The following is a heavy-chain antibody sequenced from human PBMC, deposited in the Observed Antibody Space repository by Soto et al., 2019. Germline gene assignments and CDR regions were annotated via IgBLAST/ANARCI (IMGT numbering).Heavy chain of an antibody. J-gene: IGHJ4*02. CDR3: AHIVVAGLGYYFDY. V-gene: IGHV2-5*02. Sequence: QITLKESGPTLVKPTQTLTLTCTFSGFSLSSTRMAVGWIRQPPGKALEWLALIYWDDDKRYSPFLKSRLTIPKDTSKNQVVLTMSTMDPVDTARYYCAHIVVAGLGYYFDYWGPGTLVTVSS. CDR2: IYWDDDK. CDR1: GFSLSSTRMA. D-gene: IGHD6-19*01.